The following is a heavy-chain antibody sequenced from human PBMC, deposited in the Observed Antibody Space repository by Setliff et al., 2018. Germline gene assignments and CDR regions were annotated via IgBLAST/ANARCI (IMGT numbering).Heavy chain of an antibody. CDR1: DDSFTSSRYY. D-gene: IGHD2-15*01. Sequence: SETLSLTCTASDDSFTSSRYYWGWIRQAPGSGLEWIGSISYSGTPYYNASVESRVTISIDTSRNQFSLELRSVTVADTATYYCVRPGGTTVVARHFDYWGSGILVTIS. J-gene: IGHJ4*01. CDR3: VRPGGTTVVARHFDY. CDR2: ISYSGTP. V-gene: IGHV4-39*01.